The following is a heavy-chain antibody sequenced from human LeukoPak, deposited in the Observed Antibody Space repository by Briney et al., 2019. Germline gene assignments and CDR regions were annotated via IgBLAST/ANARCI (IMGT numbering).Heavy chain of an antibody. CDR1: GGTFSSYA. CDR3: ARGYYGSGSYRPYYYYYYMDV. V-gene: IGHV1-69*13. CDR2: IIPIFGTA. Sequence: SVKVSCKASGGTFSSYAISWVRQAPGQGLEWMGGIIPIFGTANYAQKFQGRVTITADESTSAAYMELSSLRSEDTAVYYCARGYYGSGSYRPYYYYYYMDVWGKGTTVTISS. J-gene: IGHJ6*03. D-gene: IGHD3-10*01.